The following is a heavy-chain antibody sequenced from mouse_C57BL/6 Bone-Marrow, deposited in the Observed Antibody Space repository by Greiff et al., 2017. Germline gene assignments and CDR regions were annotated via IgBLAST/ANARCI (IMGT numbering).Heavy chain of an antibody. CDR3: ARLFMITTRRTFAY. V-gene: IGHV5-15*01. CDR1: GFTFSDYG. Sequence: EVHLVESGGGLVQPGGSLKLSCAASGFTFSDYGMAWVRQAPRKGPEWVAFISNLAYSIYYADTVTGRFTMSRENAKNTLYLEMSSLRSEDTAMYYCARLFMITTRRTFAYWGQGTLVTVSA. D-gene: IGHD2-4*01. CDR2: ISNLAYSI. J-gene: IGHJ3*01.